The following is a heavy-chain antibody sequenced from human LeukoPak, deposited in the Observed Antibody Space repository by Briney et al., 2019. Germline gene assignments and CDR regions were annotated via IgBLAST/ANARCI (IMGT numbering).Heavy chain of an antibody. V-gene: IGHV1-46*01. CDR3: ARGGFTTMVRGVIITLDAFDI. Sequence: ASVKVSCKASGYSFTNYYLHWVRQAPGQGFEWMGIINPGGGTTTYAQKFQGRVTMTRDTSTSTVYMELSSLRPEDTAVYYCARGGFTTMVRGVIITLDAFDIWGQGTMVTVSS. J-gene: IGHJ3*02. CDR1: GYSFTNYY. CDR2: INPGGGTT. D-gene: IGHD3-10*01.